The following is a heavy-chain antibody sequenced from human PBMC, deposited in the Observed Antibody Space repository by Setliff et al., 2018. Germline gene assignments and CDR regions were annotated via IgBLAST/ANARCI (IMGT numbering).Heavy chain of an antibody. CDR2: VSTIDDGKP. V-gene: IGHV1-8*02. Sequence: ASVKVSCKASGHTLTGYYMHWVRLAAGQGLEWMGWVSTIDDGKPGYAQKFQGRVTITWVTSISTAYMELSSLRSEDTAVYYCVRVTSGRLDFDYWGQGTPVTVSS. CDR1: GHTLTGYY. CDR3: VRVTSGRLDFDY. D-gene: IGHD6-19*01. J-gene: IGHJ4*02.